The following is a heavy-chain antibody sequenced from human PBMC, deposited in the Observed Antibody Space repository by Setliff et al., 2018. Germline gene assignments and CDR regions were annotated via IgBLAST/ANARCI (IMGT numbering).Heavy chain of an antibody. D-gene: IGHD3-22*01. CDR2: IIPIFGTA. CDR3: ARDGDNYYDSSGYYLNHSFDI. CDR1: GGIFSRYA. J-gene: IGHJ3*02. V-gene: IGHV1-69*13. Sequence: AASVKVSCKASGGIFSRYAISWVRQDPGQGLEWMGGIIPIFGTANYAQKFQCRVTITADESTSTAYMELSSLRSEDTAVYYCARDGDNYYDSSGYYLNHSFDIWGQGTMVTVSS.